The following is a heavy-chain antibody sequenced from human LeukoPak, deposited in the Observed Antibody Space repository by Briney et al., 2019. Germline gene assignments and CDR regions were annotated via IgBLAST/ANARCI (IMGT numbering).Heavy chain of an antibody. V-gene: IGHV4-59*08. CDR1: GGSISSYY. D-gene: IGHD3-10*01. CDR3: ASLSGGLITMVRGVIPPSPGFDY. CDR2: IYYSGSA. J-gene: IGHJ4*02. Sequence: TSETLSLICTVSGGSISSYYWSWIRQPPGMGLEWIGYIYYSGSANYNPSLKSRVTISVDTSKNQFSLKLSSVTAADTAVYYCASLSGGLITMVRGVIPPSPGFDYWGQGTLVTVSS.